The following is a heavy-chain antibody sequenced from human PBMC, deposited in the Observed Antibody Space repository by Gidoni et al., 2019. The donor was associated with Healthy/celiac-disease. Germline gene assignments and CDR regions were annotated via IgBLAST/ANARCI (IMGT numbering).Heavy chain of an antibody. CDR2: SFSNDEK. CDR1: GFSPSNARMG. CDR3: ARIQMHDDSNYEAYGMDV. Sequence: QVTLKESGPVLVTLTETLTLTCTVSGFSPSNARMGVSWISQPPGKALEWLAHSFSNDEKFYSTSLKSRVTISKDTSKSQVVLTMTNMDPVDTATYYCARIQMHDDSNYEAYGMDVWGKGTTVTVSS. J-gene: IGHJ6*04. V-gene: IGHV2-26*01. D-gene: IGHD4-4*01.